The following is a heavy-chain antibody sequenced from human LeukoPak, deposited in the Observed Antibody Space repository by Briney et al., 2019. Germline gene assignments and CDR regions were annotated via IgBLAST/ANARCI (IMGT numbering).Heavy chain of an antibody. CDR2: ILYSGTTT. CDR3: ARVGDWNDLVY. CDR1: RGSISPYY. D-gene: IGHD1-1*01. J-gene: IGHJ4*02. Sequence: SSETLSLTCTVSRGSISPYYWSWIRQTPGKGLEWIGYILYSGTTTNYNPSLKSRVTISVDTSKNQFSLKLSSVTAADTAVYYCARVGDWNDLVYWGQGTLVTVSS. V-gene: IGHV4-59*01.